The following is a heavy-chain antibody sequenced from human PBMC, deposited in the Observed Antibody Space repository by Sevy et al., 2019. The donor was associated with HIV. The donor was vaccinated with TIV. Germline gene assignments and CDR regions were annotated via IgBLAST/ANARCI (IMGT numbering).Heavy chain of an antibody. CDR2: ISSYSGNT. D-gene: IGHD2-15*01. Sequence: ASVKVSCKASGYTFTTYALSWVRQVPGQGLEWVGWISSYSGNTNYEQRLQGRVTLTTDTSTGPAYMELRSLRSDDTAVYYCARDCDNIRFDPWGRGTRVTVSS. J-gene: IGHJ5*02. CDR3: ARDCDNIRFDP. V-gene: IGHV1-18*01. CDR1: GYTFTTYA.